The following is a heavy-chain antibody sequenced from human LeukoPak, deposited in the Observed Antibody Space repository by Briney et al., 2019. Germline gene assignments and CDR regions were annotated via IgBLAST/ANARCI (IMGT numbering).Heavy chain of an antibody. V-gene: IGHV4-4*07. Sequence: SETLSLTCTVSGGSISSYYWSWIRQPAGKGLEWIGRIYTSGSTNYNLSLKSRVTMSVDTSKNQFSLKLSSVTAADTAVYYCARDLVGYCSGGSCSHGYYYYYYMDVWGKGTTVTISS. D-gene: IGHD2-15*01. CDR1: GGSISSYY. CDR2: IYTSGST. J-gene: IGHJ6*03. CDR3: ARDLVGYCSGGSCSHGYYYYYYMDV.